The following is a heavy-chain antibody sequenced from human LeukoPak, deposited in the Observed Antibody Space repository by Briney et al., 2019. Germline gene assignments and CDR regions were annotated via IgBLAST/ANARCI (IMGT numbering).Heavy chain of an antibody. CDR1: GFTVSSNY. J-gene: IGHJ3*02. CDR2: IYSGGST. CDR3: ARSGYNDAFDI. D-gene: IGHD3-3*01. V-gene: IGHV3-53*04. Sequence: PGGSLRLSCAASGFTVSSNYMSWVRQAPGKGLEWVSVIYSGGSTYCADSVKGRFTISRHNSKNTLYLQMNSLRAEDTAVYYCARSGYNDAFDIWGQGTMVTVSS.